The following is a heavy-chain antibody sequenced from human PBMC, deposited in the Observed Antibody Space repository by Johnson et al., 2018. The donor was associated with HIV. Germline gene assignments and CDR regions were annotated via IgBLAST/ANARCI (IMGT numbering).Heavy chain of an antibody. CDR1: GFTVSSNY. CDR2: IYSGGST. V-gene: IGHV3-66*01. Sequence: EVQLVESGGGVVQSGRSLRLSCEASGFTVSSNYMSWVRQAPGKGLEWVSVIYSGGSTYYADSVKGRFTISRDNAKNSLYLQMNSLRAEDTALYYCARDSTVAHDAFDIWGQGTMVTVSS. CDR3: ARDSTVAHDAFDI. D-gene: IGHD4-23*01. J-gene: IGHJ3*02.